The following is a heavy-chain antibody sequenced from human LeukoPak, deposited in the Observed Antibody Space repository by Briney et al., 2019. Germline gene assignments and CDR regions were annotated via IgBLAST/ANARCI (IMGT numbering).Heavy chain of an antibody. V-gene: IGHV1-8*01. CDR1: GYAFTSYD. Sequence: ASVKVSCKASGYAFTSYDINWVRQATGQGLEWMGWMNPNSGNTGYAQKFQGRVTMTRNTSISTAYMELSSLRSEDTAVYYCARGRFGGWFPSPGFYWGQGTLVTVSS. CDR2: MNPNSGNT. CDR3: ARGRFGGWFPSPGFY. J-gene: IGHJ4*02. D-gene: IGHD6-19*01.